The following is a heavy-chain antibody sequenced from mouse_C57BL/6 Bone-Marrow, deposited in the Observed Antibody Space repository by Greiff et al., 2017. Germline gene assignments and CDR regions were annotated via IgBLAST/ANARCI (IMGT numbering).Heavy chain of an antibody. Sequence: EVQLVESGPELVKPGASVKISCKASGYSFTGYYMNWVKQSPEQSLEWIGEINPSTGGTTYNQKFKAKATLTVDKSSSTAYMQLKSLTSEDSAVYYCARFWDYFDYWGQGTTLTVSS. CDR2: INPSTGGT. CDR3: ARFWDYFDY. D-gene: IGHD4-1*01. CDR1: GYSFTGYY. J-gene: IGHJ2*01. V-gene: IGHV1-42*01.